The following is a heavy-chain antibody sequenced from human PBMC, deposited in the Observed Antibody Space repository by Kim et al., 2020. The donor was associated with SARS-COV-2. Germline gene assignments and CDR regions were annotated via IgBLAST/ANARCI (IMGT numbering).Heavy chain of an antibody. J-gene: IGHJ4*02. V-gene: IGHV1-69*13. CDR3: ARASGLWFWEPYYFDY. Sequence: SVKVSCKASGGTFSSYAISWVRQAPGQGLEWMGGIIPIFGTANYAQKFQGRVTITADESTSTAYMELSSLRSEDTAVYYCARASGLWFWEPYYFDYWGQGTLVTVSS. CDR2: IIPIFGTA. D-gene: IGHD3-10*01. CDR1: GGTFSSYA.